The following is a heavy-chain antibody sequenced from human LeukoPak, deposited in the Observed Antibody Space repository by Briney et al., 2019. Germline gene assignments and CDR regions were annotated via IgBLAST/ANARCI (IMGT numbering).Heavy chain of an antibody. Sequence: ASVKVSCTASGYNFTAYYTHWVRQAPGQGLEWMGWLNPNSGDTDYAQKFQVRVTTTRDTSISTAYLEVFTLRSDDTAVYYCARDLSLGGYNYGNDAFDIWGQGTMVTVSS. CDR2: LNPNSGDT. CDR3: ARDLSLGGYNYGNDAFDI. D-gene: IGHD5-18*01. J-gene: IGHJ3*02. V-gene: IGHV1-2*02. CDR1: GYNFTAYY.